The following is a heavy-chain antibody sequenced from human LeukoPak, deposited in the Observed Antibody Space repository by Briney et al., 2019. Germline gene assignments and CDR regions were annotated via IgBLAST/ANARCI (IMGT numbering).Heavy chain of an antibody. CDR1: GFTFSDYW. Sequence: GGSLRLSCSASGFTFSDYWMIWVCQASGKGLEWVANIRQDDSEKNYVYSVKGRFTISRDNAKFSLYLQMSSLRAEDTAVYYCATDRKVGTWDPRFNYWGQGTLVTVSS. CDR3: ATDRKVGTWDPRFNY. V-gene: IGHV3-7*01. CDR2: IRQDDSEK. D-gene: IGHD4-23*01. J-gene: IGHJ4*02.